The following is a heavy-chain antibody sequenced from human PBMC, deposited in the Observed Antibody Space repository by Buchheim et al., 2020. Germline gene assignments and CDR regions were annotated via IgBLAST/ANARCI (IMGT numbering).Heavy chain of an antibody. Sequence: QVQLVQSGAEVKNPGASVKVSCKASGYIFSNYAIHWVRQAPGQRPEWMGWYNADIGYSGYSQEFQGSVSITRDTSASTDYIELGSLRSEDMAVYYCARGISMTGWIVDTWGQGTL. D-gene: IGHD1-14*01. CDR2: YNADIGYS. J-gene: IGHJ5*02. V-gene: IGHV1-3*02. CDR3: ARGISMTGWIVDT. CDR1: GYIFSNYA.